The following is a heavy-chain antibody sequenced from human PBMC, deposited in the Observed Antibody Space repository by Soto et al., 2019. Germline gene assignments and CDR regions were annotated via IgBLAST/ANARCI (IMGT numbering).Heavy chain of an antibody. CDR1: GYTFTSYG. V-gene: IGHV1-18*01. Sequence: ASVKVSCKASGYTFTSYGISWVRQAPGQGLEWMGWISAYNGNTNYAQKLQGRVTMTTDTSTSTAYMELRSLRADDTAVYYCARLRCSSTSCYVRWFDPWGQGTLVTVS. D-gene: IGHD2-2*01. J-gene: IGHJ5*02. CDR3: ARLRCSSTSCYVRWFDP. CDR2: ISAYNGNT.